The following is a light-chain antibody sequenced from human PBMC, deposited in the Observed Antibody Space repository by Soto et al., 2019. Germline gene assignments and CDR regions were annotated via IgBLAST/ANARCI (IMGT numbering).Light chain of an antibody. Sequence: IVLTQSPGTLSLTPGERATLSCRASQSVSSSYLAWYQRKPGQAPRLLIYGASIRPPGIPDRFSGSGSGTDFTLTISRLEPEDFAVYYCQQFGRSPPGITFGQGTRLEIK. J-gene: IGKJ5*01. CDR3: QQFGRSPPGIT. CDR2: GAS. CDR1: QSVSSSY. V-gene: IGKV3-20*01.